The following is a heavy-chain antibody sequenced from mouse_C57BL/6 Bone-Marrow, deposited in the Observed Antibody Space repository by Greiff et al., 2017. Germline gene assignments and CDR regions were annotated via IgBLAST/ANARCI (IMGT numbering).Heavy chain of an antibody. D-gene: IGHD4-1*01. V-gene: IGHV1-55*01. CDR2: IYPGSGST. CDR1: GYTFTSYW. Sequence: QVHVKQPGAELVKPGASVKMSCKASGYTFTSYWITWVKQRPGQGLEWIGDIYPGSGSTNYNEKFKSKATLTVDTSSSTAYMQLSSLTSEDSAVYYCARSNWVYAMDYWGQGTSVTVSS. J-gene: IGHJ4*01. CDR3: ARSNWVYAMDY.